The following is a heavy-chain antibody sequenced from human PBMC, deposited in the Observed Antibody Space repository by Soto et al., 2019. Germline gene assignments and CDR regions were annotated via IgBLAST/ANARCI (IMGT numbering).Heavy chain of an antibody. CDR2: INRSGDTK. CDR3: VSVNGYFES. Sequence: VGSLRLSCAASGFTFSTYEMNWVRQAPGKGLQWVSYINRSGDTKHYADSAKGRFAISRDNAKNSLYLQMNSLRAEDTALYYCVSVNGYFESWGQGTLVTAPQ. D-gene: IGHD2-8*01. J-gene: IGHJ4*02. V-gene: IGHV3-48*03. CDR1: GFTFSTYE.